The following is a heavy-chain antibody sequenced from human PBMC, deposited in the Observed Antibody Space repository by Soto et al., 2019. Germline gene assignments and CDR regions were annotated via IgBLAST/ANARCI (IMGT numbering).Heavy chain of an antibody. D-gene: IGHD1-7*01. CDR2: ISANGQGI. CDR1: GFTFSTYA. V-gene: IGHV3-23*01. J-gene: IGHJ4*02. Sequence: PGGSLRLSCAASGFTFSTYALSWVRQAPGEGLEWVSAISANGQGIYYADSVRGRFTISRDNSKNTIFLHMDSLRAEDTAVYYCAKDRNYPRDQFHYWGQGTLVTVSS. CDR3: AKDRNYPRDQFHY.